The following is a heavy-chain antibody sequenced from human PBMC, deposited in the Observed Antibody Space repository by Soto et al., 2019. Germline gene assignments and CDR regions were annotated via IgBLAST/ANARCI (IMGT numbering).Heavy chain of an antibody. CDR2: INPSGGST. Sequence: ASVKVSCKASGYSFTSYYLHWLRQAPGQGLEWMGIINPSGGSTTYAQKFQGRVTMTRDTSTSTIYMELSSLRSEDTAVYYCARDVSFNFDYWGQGTQVTVSS. J-gene: IGHJ4*02. CDR3: ARDVSFNFDY. CDR1: GYSFTSYY. V-gene: IGHV1-46*01.